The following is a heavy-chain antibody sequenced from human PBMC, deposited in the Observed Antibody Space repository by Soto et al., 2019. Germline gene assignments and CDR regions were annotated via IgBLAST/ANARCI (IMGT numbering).Heavy chain of an antibody. V-gene: IGHV1-18*01. Sequence: QVHLVQSGAEVKNPGASVKVSCKGSGYDFTTYGITWVRQAPGQGLEWMAWISAHNGNTNYAPNLQGRVTVTRVTSTSTAYIELRSLRSDDTAVYYCARGRYGDYWGQGALVTVSS. CDR3: ARGRYGDY. CDR2: ISAHNGNT. CDR1: GYDFTTYG. D-gene: IGHD1-1*01. J-gene: IGHJ4*02.